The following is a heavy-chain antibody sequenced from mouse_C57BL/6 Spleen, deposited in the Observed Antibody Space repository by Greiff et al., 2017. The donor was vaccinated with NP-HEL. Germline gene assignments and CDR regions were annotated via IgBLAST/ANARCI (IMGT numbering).Heavy chain of an antibody. CDR2: ISSGSSTI. CDR1: GFTFSDYG. J-gene: IGHJ2*01. V-gene: IGHV5-17*01. D-gene: IGHD1-1*01. CDR3: ARGYYYGSSSYFDY. Sequence: EVNLVESGGGLVKPGGSLKLSCAASGFTFSDYGMHWVRQAPEKGLEWVAYISSGSSTIYYADTVKGRFTISRDNAKNTLFLQMTSLRSEDTAMYYCARGYYYGSSSYFDYWGQGTTLTVSS.